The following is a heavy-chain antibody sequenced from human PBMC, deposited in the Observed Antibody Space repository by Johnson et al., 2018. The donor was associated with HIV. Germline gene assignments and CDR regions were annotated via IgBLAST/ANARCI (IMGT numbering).Heavy chain of an antibody. CDR1: GFTFNSYA. D-gene: IGHD2-15*01. V-gene: IGHV3-30-3*01. Sequence: QVQLVESGGGVVQPGRSLRLSCAATGFTFNSYAMHWVRQAPGKGLEWVAVISYDGINKYYADSVKGRFTISRDNSKKTLYLQMNSLRPEDTALYYCARDGTGGYCSGGRCYDAFDIWGQGTMVTVSS. CDR3: ARDGTGGYCSGGRCYDAFDI. J-gene: IGHJ3*02. CDR2: ISYDGINK.